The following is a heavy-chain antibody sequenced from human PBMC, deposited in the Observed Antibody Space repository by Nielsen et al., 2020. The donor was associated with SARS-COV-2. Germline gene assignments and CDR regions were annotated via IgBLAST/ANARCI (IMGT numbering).Heavy chain of an antibody. D-gene: IGHD6-6*01. J-gene: IGHJ3*02. V-gene: IGHV4-59*01. Sequence: SETLSITCTVSGGCISRYSWSWIRQPPGKGLEWIAYIYYSGATNYNPSLKRRVTISADTSKNQFSLKLRSVTAADTAVYYCAREYHSSPGAFDIWGQGTKVTVSS. CDR2: IYYSGAT. CDR1: GGCISRYS. CDR3: AREYHSSPGAFDI.